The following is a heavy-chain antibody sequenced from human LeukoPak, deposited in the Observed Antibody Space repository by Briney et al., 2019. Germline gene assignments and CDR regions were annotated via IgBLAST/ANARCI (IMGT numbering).Heavy chain of an antibody. Sequence: LETLSLTCAVYGGSISGHYWSWIRQPPGKGLEWIEEINESGSTNHNPSLKSRVTTSVDTSKNQFSLKLNSVTAADTAIYYCARVFGQQLGAFDIWGQGTMVTVSS. CDR3: ARVFGQQLGAFDI. CDR1: GGSISGHY. D-gene: IGHD6-13*01. J-gene: IGHJ3*02. V-gene: IGHV4-34*01. CDR2: INESGST.